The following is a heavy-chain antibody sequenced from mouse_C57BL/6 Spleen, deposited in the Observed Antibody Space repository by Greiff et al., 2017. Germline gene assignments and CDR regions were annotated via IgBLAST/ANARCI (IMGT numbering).Heavy chain of an antibody. J-gene: IGHJ4*01. V-gene: IGHV1-54*01. D-gene: IGHD1-1*01. Sequence: VQLQQSGAELVRPGTSVKVSCKASGYAFTNYLIEWVKQRPGQGLEWIGVINPGSGGTNYNEKFKGKATLTADKSSSTAYMQLSSLTSEDSAVYFCERRAYYYGSSYDYAMDYWGQGTSVTVSS. CDR3: ERRAYYYGSSYDYAMDY. CDR2: INPGSGGT. CDR1: GYAFTNYL.